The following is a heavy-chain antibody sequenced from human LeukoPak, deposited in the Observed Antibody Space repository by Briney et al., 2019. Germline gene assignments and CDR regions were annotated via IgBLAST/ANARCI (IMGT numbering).Heavy chain of an antibody. CDR1: GFSLSTSGVG. CDR2: IYWDDDK. V-gene: IGHV2-5*02. J-gene: IGHJ5*02. CDR3: ARRRKAGDFYNWFDP. D-gene: IGHD7-27*01. Sequence: SGPTLVNHPQTLTLTCTFSGFSLSTSGVGVGWIRQPPGKALEWLALIYWDDDKTYSPSLKSRLTITKDTSKNQVVLTMTNMDPVDTATYYCARRRKAGDFYNWFDPWGQGTLVTVSS.